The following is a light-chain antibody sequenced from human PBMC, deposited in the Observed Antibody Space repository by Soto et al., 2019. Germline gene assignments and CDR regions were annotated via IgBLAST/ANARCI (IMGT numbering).Light chain of an antibody. Sequence: DIRMTQSPSTLSSSLGDRVTITCLAIQSISSWLAWYQQKPGKAPKLLIYKASSLESGVPSRFSGSGSGTEFTLTISSLQPDDFATYYCQQYNSYSPRRAFGQGTKVDIK. J-gene: IGKJ1*01. CDR3: QQYNSYSPRRA. CDR1: QSISSW. V-gene: IGKV1-5*03. CDR2: KAS.